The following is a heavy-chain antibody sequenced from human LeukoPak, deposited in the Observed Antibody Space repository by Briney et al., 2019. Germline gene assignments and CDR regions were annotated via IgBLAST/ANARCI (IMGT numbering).Heavy chain of an antibody. Sequence: SVKVSCKASGGTFSSYAISWVRQAPGQGLEWMGRIIPILGIANYAQKFQGRVTITADKSTSTAYMELSSLRSEDTAVYYCARGITMVRGVMDVWGQGTTVTVSS. V-gene: IGHV1-69*04. D-gene: IGHD3-10*01. CDR2: IIPILGIA. J-gene: IGHJ6*02. CDR1: GGTFSSYA. CDR3: ARGITMVRGVMDV.